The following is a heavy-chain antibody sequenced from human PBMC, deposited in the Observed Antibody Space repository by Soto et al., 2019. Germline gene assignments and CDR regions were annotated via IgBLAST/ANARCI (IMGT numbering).Heavy chain of an antibody. CDR3: ARSPRIRSYWYFDL. D-gene: IGHD3-16*01. CDR2: IKHSGST. CDR1: CGGGSFSGYD. Sequence: QVQLQQWGAGLLKPSATLSLTCAVYCGGGSFSGYDWSWIRQPPGTGLEWIGEIKHSGSTNYNSPLKGRVTRSVDTSKNQFSLKLSSVTAADPAVYYCARSPRIRSYWYFDLWGRGTLVTVSS. V-gene: IGHV4-34*01. J-gene: IGHJ2*01.